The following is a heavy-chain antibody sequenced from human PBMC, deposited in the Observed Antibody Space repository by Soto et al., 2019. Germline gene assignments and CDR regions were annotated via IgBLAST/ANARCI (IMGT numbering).Heavy chain of an antibody. CDR2: IIPIFGTA. CDR1: GGTFSSYA. D-gene: IGHD3-22*01. J-gene: IGHJ4*02. CDR3: AGGGGDYDSSGYYPFGY. V-gene: IGHV1-69*01. Sequence: QVQLVQSGAEVKKPGSSVKVSCKASGGTFSSYAISWVRQAPGQGLEWMGGIIPIFGTANYAQKFQGRVTITADESPSTAYVELSCLRSEETAVYYCAGGGGDYDSSGYYPFGYWGQGTLVTVSS.